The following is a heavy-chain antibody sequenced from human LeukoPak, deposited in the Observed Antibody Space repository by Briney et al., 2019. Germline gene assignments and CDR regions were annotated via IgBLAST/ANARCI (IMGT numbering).Heavy chain of an antibody. V-gene: IGHV3-21*01. CDR3: ARDYRMLSALCDY. CDR2: ISSSSSYI. Sequence: GGSLRLSCAASGFTFSSYSMNWVRQAPGKGLEWVSSISSSSSYIYYADSVKGRFTISRDNAKNSLYLQMNSLRAEDTAVYYCARDYRMLSALCDYWGQGTLVTVSS. CDR1: GFTFSSYS. D-gene: IGHD2-8*01. J-gene: IGHJ4*02.